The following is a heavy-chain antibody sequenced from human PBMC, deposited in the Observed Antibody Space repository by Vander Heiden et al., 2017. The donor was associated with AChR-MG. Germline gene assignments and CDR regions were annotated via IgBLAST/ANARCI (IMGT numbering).Heavy chain of an antibody. CDR2: INRDGSTT. CDR3: ARDSPGAWYFDY. Sequence: EVQLVESGGGLVQPGGSLRLSCAASGFTFSSYWMHWVRQAPGKGLVWVSRINRDGSTTNYADSVKGRFTISRDNAKNTLYLQMNSLRAEDTAVYYCARDSPGAWYFDYWGQGTLVTVSS. J-gene: IGHJ4*02. CDR1: GFTFSSYW. V-gene: IGHV3-74*01. D-gene: IGHD3-10*01.